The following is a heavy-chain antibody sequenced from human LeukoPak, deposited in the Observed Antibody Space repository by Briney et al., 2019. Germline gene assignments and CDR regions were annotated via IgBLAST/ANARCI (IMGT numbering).Heavy chain of an antibody. Sequence: SETLSLTCAVYGGSFSGYFWNWIRQPPGKGLEWIGEINHSGSTHHNPSLKSRVTISIDTSKNQISLKLSSVTAADTAVYYCARGPESGSYFAWSGPWGQGTLVTVSS. J-gene: IGHJ5*02. CDR1: GGSFSGYF. CDR3: ARGPESGSYFAWSGP. D-gene: IGHD3-10*01. CDR2: INHSGST. V-gene: IGHV4-34*01.